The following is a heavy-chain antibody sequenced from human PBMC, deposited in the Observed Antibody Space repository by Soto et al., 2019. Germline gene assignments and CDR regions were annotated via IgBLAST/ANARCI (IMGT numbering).Heavy chain of an antibody. CDR3: VKDLYRSSTMPCLDH. CDR1: GFIFNNYG. V-gene: IGHV3-23*01. Sequence: GGSLRLSCKASGFIFNNYGMSWVRQAPGKGLEWVSGTSDSGDSTYYADSMRGRFTISRDNSKNTLYLQMNSLRPEDTAMYYCVKDLYRSSTMPCLDHWGQGALVTVSS. CDR2: TSDSGDST. J-gene: IGHJ4*02. D-gene: IGHD2-2*01.